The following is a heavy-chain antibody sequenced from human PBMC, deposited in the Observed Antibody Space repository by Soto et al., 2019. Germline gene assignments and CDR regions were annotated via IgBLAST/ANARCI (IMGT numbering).Heavy chain of an antibody. CDR2: ISYDGSNK. D-gene: IGHD3-22*01. V-gene: IGHV3-30-3*01. CDR3: ARDLSSYYYDTSGFLGWFDP. Sequence: GGSLRLSCAASGFTSSSYAMHWVRQAPGKGLEWVAVISYDGSNKYYADSVKGRFTISRDNSKNTVYLQMNSLRAEDTAVYYCARDLSSYYYDTSGFLGWFDPWGQGTLVTVSS. J-gene: IGHJ5*02. CDR1: GFTSSSYA.